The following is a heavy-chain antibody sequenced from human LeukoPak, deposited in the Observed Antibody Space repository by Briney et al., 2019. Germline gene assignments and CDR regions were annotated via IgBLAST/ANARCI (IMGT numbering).Heavy chain of an antibody. CDR1: GFTFSNYG. J-gene: IGHJ6*03. V-gene: IGHV3-23*01. CDR3: AKGGIAVASTSYYYYMDA. D-gene: IGHD6-19*01. CDR2: ISNSGDNT. Sequence: GGSLRLSCAASGFTFSNYGMTWVRQAPGKGLEWVSTISNSGDNTYYADSVKGRFTISRDNSKTTLYLQMNSLRAEDTAVYYCAKGGIAVASTSYYYYMDAWGKGTTVTISS.